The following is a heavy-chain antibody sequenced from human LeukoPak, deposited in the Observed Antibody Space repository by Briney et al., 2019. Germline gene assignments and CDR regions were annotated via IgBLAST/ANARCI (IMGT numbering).Heavy chain of an antibody. CDR2: IIPIFGTA. J-gene: IGHJ3*02. D-gene: IGHD5-18*01. CDR3: ARSRRIQLWSDAFDI. V-gene: IGHV1-69*05. Sequence: SVKVSCKASGGTFSSYAISWVRQAPGQGLEWMGGIIPIFGTANYAQKFQGRVTITTDESTSTAYMELSSLRSEDMAVYYCARSRRIQLWSDAFDIWGQGAMVTVSS. CDR1: GGTFSSYA.